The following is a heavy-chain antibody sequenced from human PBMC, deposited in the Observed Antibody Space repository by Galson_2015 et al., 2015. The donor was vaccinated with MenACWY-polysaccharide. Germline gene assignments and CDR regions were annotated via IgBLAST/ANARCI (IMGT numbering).Heavy chain of an antibody. D-gene: IGHD2-21*01. V-gene: IGHV1-8*01. J-gene: IGHJ4*02. CDR3: TRIIARKHTFVDS. CDR1: GYTFSSYD. CDR2: MNPNSGNT. Sequence: SVKVSCKASGYTFSSYDINWGRQARGQGLEWMGWMNPNSGNTGYAQRFQGRVAMTRDTATSTAHMELRMLRYDDAAVYYCTRIIARKHTFVDSWGQGTLVSVS.